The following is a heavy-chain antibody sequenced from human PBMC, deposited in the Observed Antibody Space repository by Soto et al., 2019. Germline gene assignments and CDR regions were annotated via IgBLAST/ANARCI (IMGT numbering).Heavy chain of an antibody. V-gene: IGHV3-23*01. CDR3: AKDQGSSGWYGGLDS. CDR2: ISGSGGIT. Sequence: EVQLLDSGGGLVQPGGSLRLSCVASGFTFSNYAMTWVRQAPGKGLEWVSGISGSGGITYYADSVKGRFTISRDNSKNKLYLQMNSMRAEDMAVYYCAKDQGSSGWYGGLDSWGPGTLVTVSS. J-gene: IGHJ4*02. CDR1: GFTFSNYA. D-gene: IGHD6-19*01.